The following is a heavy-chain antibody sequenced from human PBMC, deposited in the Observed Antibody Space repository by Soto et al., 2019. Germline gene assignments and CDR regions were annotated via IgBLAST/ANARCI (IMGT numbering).Heavy chain of an antibody. CDR2: ISPYNGHT. V-gene: IGHV1-18*01. CDR1: GYTFTNYG. Sequence: ASVKVSCKASGYTFTNYGISWVRQAPGQGLEWMGWISPYNGHTHYTQRFQGRVTMTTDTSTTTTFMELRSLSSDDTAVYYCAREDFGDKIDYWGQGTLVTVSS. CDR3: AREDFGDKIDY. J-gene: IGHJ4*02. D-gene: IGHD3-10*01.